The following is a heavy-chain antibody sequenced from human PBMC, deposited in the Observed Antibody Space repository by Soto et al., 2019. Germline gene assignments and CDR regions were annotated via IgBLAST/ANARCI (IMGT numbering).Heavy chain of an antibody. V-gene: IGHV4-4*02. Sequence: QVQLQESGPGLVKPSGTLSLTCAVSGGSISSSNWWSWVRQPPGKGLEWIGEIYHSGSTNYNPSLKSRVNISVYKSKNQFSLKLSSVTAADTAVYYCASVQAVRRYGMDVWGQGTTVTVSS. J-gene: IGHJ6*02. D-gene: IGHD6-6*01. CDR3: ASVQAVRRYGMDV. CDR2: IYHSGST. CDR1: GGSISSSNW.